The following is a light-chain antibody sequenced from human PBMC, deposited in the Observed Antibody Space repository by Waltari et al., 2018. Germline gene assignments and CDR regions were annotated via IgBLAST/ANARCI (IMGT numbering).Light chain of an antibody. CDR1: RSDIGGYDY. J-gene: IGLJ2*01. CDR3: SSYAGSNNVL. V-gene: IGLV2-8*01. Sequence: QSALTQPPSASGSPGQSVTISCTGTRSDIGGYDYVSWYQQHPGKAPKVMIYEVTKRPSGVPDRFSGSKSGNTASLTVSGLQAEDEADYYCSSYAGSNNVLFGGGTQLTVL. CDR2: EVT.